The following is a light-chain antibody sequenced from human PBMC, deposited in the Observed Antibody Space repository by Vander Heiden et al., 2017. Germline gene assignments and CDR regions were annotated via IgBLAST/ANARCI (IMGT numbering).Light chain of an antibody. J-gene: IGKJ5*01. CDR2: AAS. V-gene: IGKV1-39*01. CDR1: QSISSY. CDR3: QQSDSTPIT. Sequence: DPVTITCRASQSISSYLNWYQQKPGKAPKLLIYAASSLQSGVPSRFSGSGSGTDFTLTISRLQPEDFATYYCQQSDSTPITFGQGTRLEIK.